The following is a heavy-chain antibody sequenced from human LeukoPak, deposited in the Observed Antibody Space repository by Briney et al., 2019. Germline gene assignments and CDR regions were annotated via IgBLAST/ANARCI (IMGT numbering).Heavy chain of an antibody. CDR2: IHDSGRT. CDR1: DGSISNYY. Sequence: SETLSLTCTVSDGSISNYYWNWIRQPPGKGLEWIGYIHDSGRTNYNPSLKSRVTISVDTSKNRFSLKLSSVTAADTAVYHCARGRGSGSSPGTYWGQGTLVTVSS. CDR3: ARGRGSGSSPGTY. D-gene: IGHD1-26*01. V-gene: IGHV4-59*01. J-gene: IGHJ4*02.